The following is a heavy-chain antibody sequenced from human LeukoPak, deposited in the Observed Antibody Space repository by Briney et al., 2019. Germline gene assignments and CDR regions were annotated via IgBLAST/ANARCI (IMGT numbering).Heavy chain of an antibody. D-gene: IGHD1-1*01. CDR3: SRGRNWDDGDY. CDR2: INSDGSIV. V-gene: IGHV3-74*01. J-gene: IGHJ4*02. Sequence: PGGSLRLSCAASGFTFNTYWMYWVRQAPGKGLVWVSHINSDGSIVNYGDSVKGRFTISRDNAKNTLYLQMNSLRVDDTALYFCSRGRNWDDGDYWGQGTLVTVSS. CDR1: GFTFNTYW.